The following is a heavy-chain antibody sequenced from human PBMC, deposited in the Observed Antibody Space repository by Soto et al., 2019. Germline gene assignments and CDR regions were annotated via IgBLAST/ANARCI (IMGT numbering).Heavy chain of an antibody. Sequence: GASVKDSCEASGYTFTRYAMHWVRQAPGQRLEWMGWINAGNGNTKYSQKFQGRVTITRDTSASTAYMELSSLRSEDTAVYYCARGLGLYYFDYWGQGTLVTVSS. CDR1: GYTFTRYA. V-gene: IGHV1-3*01. D-gene: IGHD1-26*01. CDR3: ARGLGLYYFDY. CDR2: INAGNGNT. J-gene: IGHJ4*02.